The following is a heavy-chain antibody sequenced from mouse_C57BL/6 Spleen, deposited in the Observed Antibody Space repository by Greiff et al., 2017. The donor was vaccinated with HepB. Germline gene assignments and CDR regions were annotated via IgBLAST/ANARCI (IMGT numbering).Heavy chain of an antibody. J-gene: IGHJ2*01. D-gene: IGHD1-1*01. CDR1: GFTFSDYY. CDR2: INYDGSST. CDR3: ARDERGYYGSSYDY. V-gene: IGHV5-16*01. Sequence: EVMLVESEGGLVQPGSSMKLSCTASGFTFSDYYMAWVRQVPEKGLEWVANINYDGSSTYYLDSLKSRFIISRDNAKNILYLQMSSLKSEDTATYYCARDERGYYGSSYDYWGQGTTLTVSS.